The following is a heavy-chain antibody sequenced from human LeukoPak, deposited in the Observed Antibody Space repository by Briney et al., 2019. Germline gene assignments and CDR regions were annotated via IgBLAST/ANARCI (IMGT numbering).Heavy chain of an antibody. CDR2: IYYSGST. CDR1: GGSISSYY. CDR3: ARRIDYSNYVDY. J-gene: IGHJ4*02. Sequence: PSETLSLTCTVSGGSISSYYWSWIRQPPGKGLEWIGYIYYSGSTNYNPSLKSRVTISVDTSKNQFSLKLSSVTAADTAVYYCARRIDYSNYVDYWGQGTLVTVSS. V-gene: IGHV4-59*01. D-gene: IGHD4-11*01.